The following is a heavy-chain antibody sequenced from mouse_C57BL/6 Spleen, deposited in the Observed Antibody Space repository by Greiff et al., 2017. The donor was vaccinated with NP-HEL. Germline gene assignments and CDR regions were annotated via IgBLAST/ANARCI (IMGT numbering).Heavy chain of an antibody. J-gene: IGHJ2*01. CDR2: INPNNGGT. D-gene: IGHD2-1*01. V-gene: IGHV1-26*01. Sequence: EVQLQQSGPELVKPGASVKISCKASGYTFTDYYMNWVKQSHGKSLEWIGDINPNNGGTSYNQKFKGKATLTVDKSSSTAYMELRSLTSEDSAVYYCARVYYGNPYFGYWGQGTTLTVSS. CDR1: GYTFTDYY. CDR3: ARVYYGNPYFGY.